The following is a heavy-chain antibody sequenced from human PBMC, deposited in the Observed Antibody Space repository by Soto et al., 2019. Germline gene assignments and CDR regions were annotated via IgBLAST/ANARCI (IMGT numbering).Heavy chain of an antibody. CDR1: RSTFSGSW. CDR2: INADGSEI. D-gene: IGHD3-10*01. J-gene: IGHJ4*02. CDR3: ARALAAPGGD. Sequence: GGSLRLSCAASRSTFSGSWMSWVRQAPGKGLEWVANINADGSEIYYVDSVEGRFTVSRDNAKMSLFLQMNSLKAEDTAVYYCARALAAPGGDWGKGTLVTVSS. V-gene: IGHV3-7*01.